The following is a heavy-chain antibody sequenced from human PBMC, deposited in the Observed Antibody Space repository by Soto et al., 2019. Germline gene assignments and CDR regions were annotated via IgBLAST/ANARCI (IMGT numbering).Heavy chain of an antibody. CDR2: IDPRDSYT. V-gene: IGHV5-10-1*01. Sequence: GAALKISYMGCGYSFTSDWISWVRQMPGKGVEWGGRIDPRDSYTTYSPSFQGHVTISAATSISTAYLQWSSVKASDTAKYYCARLCSTSRSKHCMDVWGQGTTVTVSS. CDR3: ARLCSTSRSKHCMDV. D-gene: IGHD2-2*01. CDR1: GYSFTSDW. J-gene: IGHJ6*02.